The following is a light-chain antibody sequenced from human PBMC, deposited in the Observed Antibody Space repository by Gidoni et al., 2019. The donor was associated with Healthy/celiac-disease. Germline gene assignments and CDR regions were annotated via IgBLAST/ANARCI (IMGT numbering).Light chain of an antibody. J-gene: IGKJ4*01. CDR1: QSISSY. V-gene: IGKV1-39*01. Sequence: DIQMTQSPSSLSASVGDRVTITCRASQSISSYLNWYQQKPGKAPKLLIYAASSLQSGVPSRFSGSGSGTDFTLTISSLQPEDFATYYCQHPSTFGGGTKVEIK. CDR3: QHPST. CDR2: AAS.